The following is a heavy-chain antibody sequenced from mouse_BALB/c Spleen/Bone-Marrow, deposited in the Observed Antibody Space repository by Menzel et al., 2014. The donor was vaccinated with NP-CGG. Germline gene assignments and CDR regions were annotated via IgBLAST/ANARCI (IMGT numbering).Heavy chain of an antibody. V-gene: IGHV5-6-4*01. CDR2: ISSGGSYT. Sequence: DVMLVESGGGLVKPGGSLKLSCAASGFTFSSYTMSWVRQTPEKRLEWVATISSGGSYTYYPDSVKGRFTISRDNAKNTLYLQMSSLKSENTAMYYCTRGDGYEGYYYAMDYWGRGTSFTDSS. CDR3: TRGDGYEGYYYAMDY. J-gene: IGHJ4*01. CDR1: GFTFSSYT. D-gene: IGHD2-2*01.